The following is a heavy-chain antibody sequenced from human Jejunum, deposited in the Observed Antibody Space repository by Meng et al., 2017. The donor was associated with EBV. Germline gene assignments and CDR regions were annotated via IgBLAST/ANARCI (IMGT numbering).Heavy chain of an antibody. CDR3: ARKAVPGTFARPKFDY. CDR2: IFHSVST. V-gene: IGHV4-34*12. D-gene: IGHD6-19*01. J-gene: IGHJ4*02. Sequence: HVPPQQLCPGLFKPSGTLSLTCAFYGVSFNYYYWTWIRQPPGKGPEWIGEIFHSVSTNYDPSLKSRVTISVDRSKNQFSLKLTSVTAADTAVYYCARKAVPGTFARPKFDYWGQGALVTVSS. CDR1: GVSFNYYY.